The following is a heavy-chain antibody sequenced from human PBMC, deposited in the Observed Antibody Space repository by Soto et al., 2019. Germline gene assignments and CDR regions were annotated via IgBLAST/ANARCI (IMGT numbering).Heavy chain of an antibody. V-gene: IGHV3-30*18. J-gene: IGHJ4*02. CDR2: ISYDGSNE. Sequence: QVHLVESGGGVVQPGRSLRLSCEASGFTFSNYGTHWVRQAPGEGLEWVAHISYDGSNEHYTDSVKGRFTISRDNSKNMVFLPMNSLRAEDTAVYHCAKDTYFRDSSGYYVFDYWGQGTLVTVSS. CDR1: GFTFSNYG. CDR3: AKDTYFRDSSGYYVFDY. D-gene: IGHD3-22*01.